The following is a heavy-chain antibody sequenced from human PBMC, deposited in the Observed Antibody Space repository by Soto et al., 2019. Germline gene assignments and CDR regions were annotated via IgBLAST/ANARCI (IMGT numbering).Heavy chain of an antibody. J-gene: IGHJ4*02. Sequence: GGSLRLSCAASGFTCSSYCMHWVRQAPGKGLEWVAVIWYDGSNKYYADSVRGRFTISRDNSKNTLYLQMNSLRAEDTAVYYCARAWGSYRYTESYFDYWGQATLVTVSS. CDR1: GFTCSSYC. CDR3: ARAWGSYRYTESYFDY. D-gene: IGHD3-16*02. CDR2: IWYDGSNK. V-gene: IGHV3-33*01.